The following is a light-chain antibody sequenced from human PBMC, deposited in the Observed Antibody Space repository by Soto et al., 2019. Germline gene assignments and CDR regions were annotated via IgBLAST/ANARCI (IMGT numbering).Light chain of an antibody. CDR1: QAISTS. CDR2: LAS. Sequence: DIQMTQPPSTLSAFVGDRVTITCRASQAISTSLAWYQQKPGRPPKLLIYLASSLQSGVPARFSGSGSATEFTLSISSLQPDDFATYYCQQYGTSSRTFGQGTKVGIK. J-gene: IGKJ1*01. CDR3: QQYGTSSRT. V-gene: IGKV1-5*03.